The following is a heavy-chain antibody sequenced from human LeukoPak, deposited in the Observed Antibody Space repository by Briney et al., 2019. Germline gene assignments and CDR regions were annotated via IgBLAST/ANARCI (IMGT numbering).Heavy chain of an antibody. J-gene: IGHJ3*02. CDR2: ITRSSGYV. CDR3: AREAGNPAGDAFDI. Sequence: GSLRLSCVTAGFTFSNYNMNWVRQAPGKGLKWVSSITRSSGYVYYADSVKGRFTISRDNAENSLYLQMNSLRAEDTAVYYCAREAGNPAGDAFDIWGQGTMVTVSS. CDR1: GFTFSNYN. V-gene: IGHV3-21*01. D-gene: IGHD6-19*01.